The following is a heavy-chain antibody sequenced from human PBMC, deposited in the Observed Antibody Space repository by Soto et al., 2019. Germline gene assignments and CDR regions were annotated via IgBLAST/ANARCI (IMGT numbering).Heavy chain of an antibody. CDR1: GFTFSSYA. CDR3: ARARDSYGYNYYYYGMDV. CDR2: ISYDGSNK. V-gene: IGHV3-30-3*01. J-gene: IGHJ6*02. D-gene: IGHD5-18*01. Sequence: GSLRLSCAASGFTFSSYAMHWVRQAPGKGLEWVAVISYDGSNKYYADSVKGRFTISRDNSKNTLYLQMNSLRAEDTAVNYCARARDSYGYNYYYYGMDVWGQGTTVTVSS.